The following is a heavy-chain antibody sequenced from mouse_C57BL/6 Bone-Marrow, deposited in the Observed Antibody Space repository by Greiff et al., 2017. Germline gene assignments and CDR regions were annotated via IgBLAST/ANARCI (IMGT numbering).Heavy chain of an antibody. Sequence: EVKLVESGGDLVKPGGSLKLSCAASGFTFSSYGMSWVRQTPDKRLEWVATISSGGSYTYYPDSVKGRFTISRDNAKNTLYLQMRSLKSEDTAMYYCARHGVYWYFDYWGQGTTLTVSS. J-gene: IGHJ2*01. D-gene: IGHD2-1*01. CDR1: GFTFSSYG. CDR3: ARHGVYWYFDY. V-gene: IGHV5-6*01. CDR2: ISSGGSYT.